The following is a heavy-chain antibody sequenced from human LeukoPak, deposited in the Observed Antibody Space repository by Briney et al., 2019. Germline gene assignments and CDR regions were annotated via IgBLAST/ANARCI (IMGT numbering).Heavy chain of an antibody. J-gene: IGHJ4*02. Sequence: SETLSLTCTVSAGSISSYYWSWIRQPPGKGLEWIGYIYDSGSTNYNPSLKSRVTISVDTSKNQFSLKLSSVTAADTAVYYCARDRDSSGYYDYWGQGILVTVSS. CDR1: AGSISSYY. CDR3: ARDRDSSGYYDY. V-gene: IGHV4-59*01. CDR2: IYDSGST. D-gene: IGHD3-22*01.